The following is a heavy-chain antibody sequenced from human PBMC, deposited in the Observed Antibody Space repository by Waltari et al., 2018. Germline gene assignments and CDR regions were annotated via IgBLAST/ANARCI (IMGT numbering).Heavy chain of an antibody. J-gene: IGHJ5*02. V-gene: IGHV3-49*04. CDR2: SNSEFDGGTT. CDR3: TRGYCSSDSCYHSS. Sequence: EVQLVESGGGLVQPGRSLRLSCTPSEFTFGDYAVSWVCQAPGKGLVVVSVSNSEFDGGTTKYAASGKGRFIMSRDDSKNTAYLQMNSLKTEDTAMYYCTRGYCSSDSCYHSSWGQGTLVTVSS. CDR1: EFTFGDYA. D-gene: IGHD2-2*01.